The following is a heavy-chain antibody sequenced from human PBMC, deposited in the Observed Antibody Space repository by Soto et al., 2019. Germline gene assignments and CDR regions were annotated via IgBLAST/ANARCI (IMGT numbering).Heavy chain of an antibody. CDR2: INHSGST. CDR3: AREAGSMHYDILTGYYLYYCHMDV. V-gene: IGHV4-34*01. J-gene: IGHJ6*03. D-gene: IGHD3-9*01. Sequence: SETLSLTCAVYGGSFSGYYWSWIRQPPGKGLEWIGEINHSGSTNYNPSPKSRVTISVDTSKNQFSLKLSSVTAADTAVYCCAREAGSMHYDILTGYYLYYCHMDVWGKGTTVTVSS. CDR1: GGSFSGYY.